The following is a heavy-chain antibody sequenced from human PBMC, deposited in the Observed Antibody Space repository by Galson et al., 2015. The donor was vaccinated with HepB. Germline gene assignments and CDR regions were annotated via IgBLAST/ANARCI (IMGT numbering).Heavy chain of an antibody. Sequence: QSGAEVKKPGESLTISCKASGYIFRSFWIAWVRQMPGRGLEWMGIIYPRDSETRYSPSFQGQVTISVDKSINTVFLELNSLKASDTAIYYCARQGDGGEYLGNWFDPWGQGTLVTVSS. J-gene: IGHJ5*02. CDR3: ARQGDGGEYLGNWFDP. CDR1: GYIFRSFW. D-gene: IGHD2/OR15-2a*01. CDR2: IYPRDSET. V-gene: IGHV5-51*01.